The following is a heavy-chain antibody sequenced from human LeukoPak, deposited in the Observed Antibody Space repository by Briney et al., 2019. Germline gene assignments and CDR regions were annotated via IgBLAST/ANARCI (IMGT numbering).Heavy chain of an antibody. J-gene: IGHJ4*02. CDR3: ARTYYDSSGYYYPRY. CDR2: IYYSGST. V-gene: IGHV4-59*01. CDR1: GGSISSYY. D-gene: IGHD3-22*01. Sequence: SETLSLTCTVSGGSISSYYWSWIRQPPGKGLEWIGYIYYSGSTNYNPSLKSRVTISVDTSKNQFSLKLSSVTAAGTAVYYCARTYYDSSGYYYPRYWGQGTLVTVSS.